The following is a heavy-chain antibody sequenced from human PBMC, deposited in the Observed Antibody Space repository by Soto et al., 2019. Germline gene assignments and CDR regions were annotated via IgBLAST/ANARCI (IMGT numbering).Heavy chain of an antibody. CDR2: INHSGST. CDR3: ARAIVDGLSHDY. CDR1: GGSFSGYY. Sequence: QVQLQQWGAGLLKPSETLSLTCAVYGGSFSGYYWSWIRQPPGKGLEWIGEINHSGSTNYNPSLKSRVTISVDTSKNQFSLKLSSVTAADTAVYYCARAIVDGLSHDYWGQGTLVTVSS. V-gene: IGHV4-34*01. D-gene: IGHD3-22*01. J-gene: IGHJ4*02.